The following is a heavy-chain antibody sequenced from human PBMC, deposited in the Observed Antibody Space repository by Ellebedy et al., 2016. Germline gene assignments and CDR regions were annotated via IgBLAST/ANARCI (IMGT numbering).Heavy chain of an antibody. CDR2: MNPNSGNT. Sequence: ASVKVSXKASGGTFSSYAISWVRQAPGQGLEWMGWMNPNSGNTGYAQKFQGRVTMTRNTSISTAYMELSSLRSEDTAVYYCARAHYDFWSGLFNPWGQGTLVTVSS. CDR3: ARAHYDFWSGLFNP. CDR1: GGTFSSYA. V-gene: IGHV1-8*02. J-gene: IGHJ5*02. D-gene: IGHD3-3*01.